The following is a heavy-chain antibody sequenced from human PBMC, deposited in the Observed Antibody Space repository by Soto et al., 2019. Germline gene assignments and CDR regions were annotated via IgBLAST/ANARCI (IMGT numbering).Heavy chain of an antibody. CDR1: GGSLSSNIYY. CDR3: ARTHAQSSGSCLDF. Sequence: SETLSLTCTVSGGSLSSNIYYWGWIRQPPGKGLEWIGNIHYSGSTYYDSSLKSRVTISVDTSKNQFSLKLSSVTAADTAVYYSARTHAQSSGSCLDFWGHGTLVTVSS. V-gene: IGHV4-39*01. D-gene: IGHD3-22*01. J-gene: IGHJ4*01. CDR2: IHYSGST.